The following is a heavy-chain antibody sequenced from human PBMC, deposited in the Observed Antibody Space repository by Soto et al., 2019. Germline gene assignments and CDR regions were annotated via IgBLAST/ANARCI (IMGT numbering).Heavy chain of an antibody. V-gene: IGHV3-13*01. CDR2: IGTDGDT. CDR1: GFTFSNYD. J-gene: IGHJ4*02. CDR3: ARGRLISLYYFDY. D-gene: IGHD2-15*01. Sequence: EVQLVESGGGLVQPGGSLRLSCAASGFTFSNYDMHWVRQVTGKGLEWVSTIGTDGDTYYPGSVKGRFTISRENAKNSLYLQINSLRAEDTAVYYCARGRLISLYYFDYWGQGTLLTVSS.